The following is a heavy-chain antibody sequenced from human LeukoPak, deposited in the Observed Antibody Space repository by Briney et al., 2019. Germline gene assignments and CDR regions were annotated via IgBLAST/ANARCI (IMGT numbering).Heavy chain of an antibody. V-gene: IGHV1-18*01. CDR3: ARDPEGTYSGSYEGESFES. Sequence: ASVKVSCKASGYTFTSYGISWVRQAPGQGLEWMGWITAYNDNTKYAQKFQGRVTMTTDTSTSTAYMELRRLRSDDTAVYYCARDPEGTYSGSYEGESFESWGQGTLVTVSP. J-gene: IGHJ5*01. D-gene: IGHD1-26*01. CDR2: ITAYNDNT. CDR1: GYTFTSYG.